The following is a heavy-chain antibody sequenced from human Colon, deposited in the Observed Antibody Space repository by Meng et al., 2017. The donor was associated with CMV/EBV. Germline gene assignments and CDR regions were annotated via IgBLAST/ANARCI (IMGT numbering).Heavy chain of an antibody. CDR2: ISAYNGNT. J-gene: IGHJ5*02. D-gene: IGHD4-23*01. Sequence: KASGFPFTSYSFTWVRQAPGQGLEWLGWISAYNGNTNYAQIVQGRVTITTDPSTTTAYLELRNLRSDDTAVYYCARLNGGNSGDWFDPWGQGTLVTVSS. V-gene: IGHV1-18*04. CDR1: GFPFTSYS. CDR3: ARLNGGNSGDWFDP.